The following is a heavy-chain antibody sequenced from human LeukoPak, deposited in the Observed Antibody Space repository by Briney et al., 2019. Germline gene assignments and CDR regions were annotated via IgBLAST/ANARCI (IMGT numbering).Heavy chain of an antibody. V-gene: IGHV4-30-2*01. J-gene: IGHJ4*02. Sequence: PSQTLSLTCAVSGGSISSGGYSWSWIRQPPGKGLEWIGYIYHSGSTYYNPSLKSRVTISVDRSKNQFSLKLSSVTAADTAVYYCARASYGSGSYPVVFDYWGQGTLVTVSS. CDR2: IYHSGST. D-gene: IGHD3-10*01. CDR3: ARASYGSGSYPVVFDY. CDR1: GGSISSGGYS.